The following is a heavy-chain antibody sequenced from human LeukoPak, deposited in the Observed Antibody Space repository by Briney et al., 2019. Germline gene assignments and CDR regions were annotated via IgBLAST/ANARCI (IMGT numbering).Heavy chain of an antibody. V-gene: IGHV3-74*01. CDR3: ARDKGYAVDQ. CDR2: IKSDGST. D-gene: IGHD5-12*01. J-gene: IGHJ4*02. CDR1: GFTFSSYW. Sequence: GGSLRLSRAASGFTFSSYWMHWVRQAPGQGLVWVSLIKSDGSTNYADSVKGRFTISRDNAQNTLYLQMNSLRAEDTAVYYCARDKGYAVDQWGQGTLVTVSS.